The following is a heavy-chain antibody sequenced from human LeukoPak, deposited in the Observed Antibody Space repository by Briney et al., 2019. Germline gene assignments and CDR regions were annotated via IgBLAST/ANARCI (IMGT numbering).Heavy chain of an antibody. J-gene: IGHJ4*02. CDR1: GYTFTGYY. CDR3: ARDWQYYDSSGYQGDY. Sequence: ASVKVPCKASGYTFTGYYMHWVRQAPGQGLEWMGWINPNSGGTNYAQKFQGRVTMTRDTSISTAYMELSRLRSDDTAVYYCARDWQYYDSSGYQGDYWGQGTLVTVSS. D-gene: IGHD3-22*01. V-gene: IGHV1-2*02. CDR2: INPNSGGT.